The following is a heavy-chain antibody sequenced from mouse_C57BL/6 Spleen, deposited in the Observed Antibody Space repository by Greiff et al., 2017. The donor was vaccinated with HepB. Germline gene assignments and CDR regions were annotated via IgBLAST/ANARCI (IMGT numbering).Heavy chain of an antibody. J-gene: IGHJ4*01. CDR2: IYPGDGDT. CDR3: ARYNYYDSFAMDY. D-gene: IGHD2-4*01. CDR1: GYAFSSYW. V-gene: IGHV1-80*01. Sequence: VQLQQSGAELVKPGASVKISCKASGYAFSSYWMNWVKQRPGKGLEWIGQIYPGDGDTNYNGKFKGKATLTADKTSSTADVQLSSLTSEDSTVYFCARYNYYDSFAMDYWGKGTSVTVSS.